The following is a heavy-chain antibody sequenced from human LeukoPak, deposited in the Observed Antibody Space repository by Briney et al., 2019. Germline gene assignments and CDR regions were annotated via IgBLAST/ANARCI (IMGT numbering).Heavy chain of an antibody. CDR2: IYYSRST. D-gene: IGHD2-2*01. CDR1: GGSISSYY. J-gene: IGHJ3*02. V-gene: IGHV4-59*01. Sequence: SETLSLTCTVSGGSISSYYWSWIRQPPGKGLEWIGYIYYSRSTNYNPSLKSRVTISVDTSKNQFSLKLSSVTAADTAVYYCARVSGYCSSTSCYLSNFDIWGQGTMVTVSS. CDR3: ARVSGYCSSTSCYLSNFDI.